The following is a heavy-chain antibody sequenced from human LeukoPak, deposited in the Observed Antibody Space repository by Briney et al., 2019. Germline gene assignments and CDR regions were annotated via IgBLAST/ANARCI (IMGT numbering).Heavy chain of an antibody. D-gene: IGHD1-26*01. Sequence: ASVKVSCKASGGTFSSYAISWVRQAPGQGLEWMGGIIPIFGTANYARKFQGRVTITTDESTSTAYMELSSLRSEDTAVYYCARGRVSGSYRNFDYWGQGTLVTVSS. V-gene: IGHV1-69*05. CDR3: ARGRVSGSYRNFDY. CDR2: IIPIFGTA. J-gene: IGHJ4*02. CDR1: GGTFSSYA.